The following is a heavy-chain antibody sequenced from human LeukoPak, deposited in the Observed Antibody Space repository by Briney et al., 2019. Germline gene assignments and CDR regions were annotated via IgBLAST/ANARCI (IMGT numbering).Heavy chain of an antibody. J-gene: IGHJ4*02. CDR1: GFTFSSYA. D-gene: IGHD2-15*01. V-gene: IGHV3-30-3*01. Sequence: GRSLRLSCAASGFTFSSYAMHWVRQAPGKGLEWVAVISYDGSNKYYADSVKGRFTISRDNSKNTLYLQMNSLRAEDTAVYYCARDLSLYCSGGRGYSLNYWGQGTLVTVSS. CDR3: ARDLSLYCSGGRGYSLNY. CDR2: ISYDGSNK.